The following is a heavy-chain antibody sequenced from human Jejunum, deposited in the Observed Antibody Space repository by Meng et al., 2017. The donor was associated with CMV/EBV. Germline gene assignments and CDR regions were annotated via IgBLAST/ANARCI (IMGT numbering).Heavy chain of an antibody. V-gene: IGHV2-5*01. CDR2: IYWNDDK. D-gene: IGHD1-7*01. J-gene: IGHJ4*02. Sequence: GVGWIRQPPGKALEWLALIYWNDDKRYSPSLKSRLSITKDTSKNQVVLTMRNMDPVDSATYYCAHSGQVQRLKYNYNYFFSDRIDYWGQGTLVTVSS. CDR3: AHSGQVQRLKYNYNYFFSDRIDY. CDR1: G.